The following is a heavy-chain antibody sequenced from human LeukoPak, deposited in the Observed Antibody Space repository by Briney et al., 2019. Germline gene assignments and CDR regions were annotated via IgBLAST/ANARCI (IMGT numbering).Heavy chain of an antibody. CDR1: GFTFSSYA. CDR3: AREGTIPSGFDP. J-gene: IGHJ5*02. D-gene: IGHD3-3*01. Sequence: GGYLRLSCAASGFTFSSYAMHWVRQAPGKGLEWVAVISYDGSNRYYADSVKGRFTISRDNSKNTLYLQMNSLRAEDTAVYYCAREGTIPSGFDPWGQGTLVTVSS. V-gene: IGHV3-30-3*01. CDR2: ISYDGSNR.